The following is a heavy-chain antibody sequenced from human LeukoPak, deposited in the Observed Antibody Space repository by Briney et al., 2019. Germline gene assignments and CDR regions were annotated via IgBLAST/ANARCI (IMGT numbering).Heavy chain of an antibody. J-gene: IGHJ4*02. Sequence: SETLSLTCTVSGGSISSYYWSWIRQPPGKGLEWIGYIYYSGSTNYNPPLKSRVTISVDTSKNQFSLKLSSVTAADTAVYYCARSNCGGDCYNDYWGQGTLVTVSS. CDR3: ARSNCGGDCYNDY. V-gene: IGHV4-59*01. D-gene: IGHD2-21*02. CDR1: GGSISSYY. CDR2: IYYSGST.